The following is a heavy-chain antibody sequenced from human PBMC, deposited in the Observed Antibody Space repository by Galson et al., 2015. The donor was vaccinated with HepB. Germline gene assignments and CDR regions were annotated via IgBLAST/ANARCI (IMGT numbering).Heavy chain of an antibody. CDR1: GYTFTSYG. D-gene: IGHD4-17*01. Sequence: SVKVSCKASGYTFTSYGISWVRQAPGQGLEWMGWISAYNDNTNYAQKLQGRVTMTTDTSTSTAYMELRSLRSDDTAVYYCARGGYGDYVLVSTGLYYYGMDIWGQGTTVTVSS. CDR2: ISAYNDNT. CDR3: ARGGYGDYVLVSTGLYYYGMDI. V-gene: IGHV1-18*04. J-gene: IGHJ6*02.